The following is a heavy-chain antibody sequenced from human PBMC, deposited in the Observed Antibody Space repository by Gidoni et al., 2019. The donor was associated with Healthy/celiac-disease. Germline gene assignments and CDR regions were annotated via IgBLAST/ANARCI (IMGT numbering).Heavy chain of an antibody. CDR3: ARVGSGWYRFDY. CDR1: GGSFSGYY. CDR2: INHSGST. D-gene: IGHD6-19*01. J-gene: IGHJ4*02. V-gene: IGHV4-34*01. Sequence: QVQLQQWGAGLLKPSETLSLTCAVYGGSFSGYYWSWSRQPPGKGLEWIWEINHSGSTNYNPSLKSRVTISVDTSKNQFSLKLSSVTAADTAVYYCARVGSGWYRFDYWGQGTLVTVSS.